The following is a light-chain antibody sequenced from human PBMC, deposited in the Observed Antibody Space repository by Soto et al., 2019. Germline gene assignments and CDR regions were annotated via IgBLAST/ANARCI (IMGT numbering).Light chain of an antibody. V-gene: IGLV1-47*02. CDR1: SSNIGSNY. J-gene: IGLJ2*01. CDR2: SNN. Sequence: QSVLTQPPSASGTPGQRVTICCSGSSSNIGSNYVYWYQQLPGTAPKLLIYSNNQRPSGVPDRFSGSKSGTSASLAISGLRSEDEADYCCAAWDDSLSGHVVFGGGTQLTVL. CDR3: AAWDDSLSGHVV.